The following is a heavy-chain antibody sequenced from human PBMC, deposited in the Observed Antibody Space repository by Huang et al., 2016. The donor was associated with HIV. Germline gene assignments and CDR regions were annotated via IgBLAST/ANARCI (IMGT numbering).Heavy chain of an antibody. V-gene: IGHV1-46*01. J-gene: IGHJ5*02. CDR1: GYTFSSNY. CDR3: ARSGGAYTDNWLDH. CDR2: INTGNNSK. Sequence: VQLVQSGAAEKKPGASVKVSCKASGYTFSSNYIHWVRQAPGLGFEWMGIINTGNNSKKFGPKFRGRLTMTRDTSTSTVYRELNSLTSHDTAVYYCARSGGAYTDNWLDHWGQGTLVTVSS. D-gene: IGHD3-16*01.